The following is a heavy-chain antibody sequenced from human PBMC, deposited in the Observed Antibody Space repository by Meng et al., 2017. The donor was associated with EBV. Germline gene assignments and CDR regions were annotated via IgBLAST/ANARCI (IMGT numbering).Heavy chain of an antibody. CDR1: CDNFNNYG. CDR2: ITPVFGIA. CDR3: VRDLWLRIGECV. D-gene: IGHD5-12*01. V-gene: IGHV1-69*17. J-gene: IGHJ4*02. Sequence: QLQVVQSEAEVKNPGSDVKVACKVSCDNFNNYGISLLRQAPGQGLEWMGDITPVFGIANYAESFQGRVTISADTSTRTAYMDLSSLRSDDTAVYYCVRDLWLRIGECVWGQGTLVTVSS.